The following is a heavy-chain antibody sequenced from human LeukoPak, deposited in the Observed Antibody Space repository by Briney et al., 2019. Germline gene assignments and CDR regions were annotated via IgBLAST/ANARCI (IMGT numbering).Heavy chain of an antibody. CDR3: AREGGITVFGVAQPGGAFDI. Sequence: GASVKVSCKASGYTFTDYYMHWVQQAPGKGLEWMGRVDPEDGETIYAEKFQGRVTITADTSTDTAYMELSSLRSEDTAVYYCAREGGITVFGVAQPGGAFDIWGQGTMVTVSS. D-gene: IGHD3-3*01. CDR1: GYTFTDYY. CDR2: VDPEDGET. J-gene: IGHJ3*02. V-gene: IGHV1-69-2*01.